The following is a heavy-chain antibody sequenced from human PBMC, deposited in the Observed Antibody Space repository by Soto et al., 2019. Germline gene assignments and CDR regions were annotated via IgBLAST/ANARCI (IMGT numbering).Heavy chain of an antibody. Sequence: ASVKVSCKASGYAFTGYYLHWVRQAPGQGLEWMGWINPNSGVANYAQRFQGRVTMTMDTSISTAYMEVTSLRYDDTAVYYCARDQGYWGQGTLVTVSS. CDR2: INPNSGVA. CDR3: ARDQGY. J-gene: IGHJ4*02. CDR1: GYAFTGYY. V-gene: IGHV1-2*02.